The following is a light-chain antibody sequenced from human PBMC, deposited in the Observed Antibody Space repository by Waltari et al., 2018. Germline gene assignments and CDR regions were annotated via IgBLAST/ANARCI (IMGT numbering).Light chain of an antibody. V-gene: IGLV4-69*01. CDR3: QTGGHGTWV. J-gene: IGLJ3*02. CDR2: VNSDGSH. CDR1: SWHSSNV. Sequence: QLVLTQSPSASASLGASVKLTCTLNSWHSSNVVAWLQQQPETGPRYLMKVNSDGSHSKGDEIPDRFSGSSSGAERYLTSSSVQSEDEADYYCQTGGHGTWVFGGGTKLTVL.